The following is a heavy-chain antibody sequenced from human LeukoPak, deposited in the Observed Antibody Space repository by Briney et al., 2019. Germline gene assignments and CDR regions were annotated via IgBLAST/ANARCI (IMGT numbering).Heavy chain of an antibody. V-gene: IGHV1-2*02. CDR3: ARDHRPHYYGSGSYYINDAFDI. D-gene: IGHD3-10*01. CDR1: GYTFTGYY. J-gene: IGHJ3*02. CDR2: INPNSGGT. Sequence: ASVKVSCKASGYTFTGYYMHWVRQAPGQGLEWMGWINPNSGGTNYAQKFQGRVTMTRDTSISTAYMELSRLRSDDTAVYYCARDHRPHYYGSGSYYINDAFDIWGQGTMVTVSS.